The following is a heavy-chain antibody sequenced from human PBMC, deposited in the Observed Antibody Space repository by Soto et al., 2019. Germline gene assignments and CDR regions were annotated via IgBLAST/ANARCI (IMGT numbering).Heavy chain of an antibody. J-gene: IGHJ3*02. CDR1: GFTFSSYS. CDR2: ISSSSSYI. V-gene: IGHV3-21*03. Sequence: WSLRLSCAASGFTFSSYSMKWVRQAPLKVLEWVSSISSSSSYIYYADSVKGRFTISRDNAKNSLYLQMNSLKTEDTAVYSCTTDHLYDDDSSWDAFDIWGQGTMVTVSS. CDR3: TTDHLYDDDSSWDAFDI. D-gene: IGHD3-22*01.